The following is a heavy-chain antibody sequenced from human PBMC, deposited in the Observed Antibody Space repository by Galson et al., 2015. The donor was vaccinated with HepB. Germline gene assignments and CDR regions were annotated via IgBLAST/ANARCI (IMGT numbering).Heavy chain of an antibody. CDR2: IYTSGST. Sequence: ETLSLTCTVSGGSISSYYWSWIRQPAGKGLEWIGCIYTSGSTKYSPSIKSRVIMSVDTSKNQFSLKLSSVTAADTAVYYCATMLLTRGGDYFDYWGQGTLVTVSS. J-gene: IGHJ4*02. CDR3: ATMLLTRGGDYFDY. D-gene: IGHD3-10*02. CDR1: GGSISSYY. V-gene: IGHV4-4*07.